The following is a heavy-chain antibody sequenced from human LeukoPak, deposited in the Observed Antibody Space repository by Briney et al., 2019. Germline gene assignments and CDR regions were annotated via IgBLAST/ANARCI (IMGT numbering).Heavy chain of an antibody. Sequence: GGSLRLSCAASGFTLSSFAMTWARQAPGRGLEWVSVISGSGYSTYYADSVKGRFTISRVNSKNTLYLQMNSLRAEDTAVHFCAKQSAASSTWHSLHFDYWGEGTRVTVSS. D-gene: IGHD6-13*01. CDR3: AKQSAASSTWHSLHFDY. J-gene: IGHJ4*02. CDR2: ISGSGYST. V-gene: IGHV3-23*01. CDR1: GFTLSSFA.